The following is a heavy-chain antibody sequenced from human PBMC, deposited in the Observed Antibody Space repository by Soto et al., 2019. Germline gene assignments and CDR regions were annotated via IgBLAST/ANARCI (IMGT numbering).Heavy chain of an antibody. V-gene: IGHV4-30-4*01. J-gene: IGHJ4*02. D-gene: IGHD3-22*01. CDR1: GGSISSGDYY. Sequence: QVQLQESGPGLVKPSQTLSLTCTVSGGSISSGDYYWSWIRQPPGKGLEWIGYIYYSGSTYYNPSLKSRVTISVDTSQNQFALTLSSVTDADKAVYYCASVVVIRPTLDYWGPRTLVTVAS. CDR3: ASVVVIRPTLDY. CDR2: IYYSGST.